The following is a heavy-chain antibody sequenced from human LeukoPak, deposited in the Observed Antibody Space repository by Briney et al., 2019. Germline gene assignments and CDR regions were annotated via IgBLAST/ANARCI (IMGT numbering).Heavy chain of an antibody. CDR2: IKSDGSNI. CDR1: GFTFSTYW. V-gene: IGHV3-74*01. Sequence: GGSLRLSCATSGFTFSTYWMHWVRQAPGKGLVWVSCIKSDGSNIKYADSVKGRFTISRDSAKNTLFLQMNSLRAEDTAVYYCARLHSSSWYYFDYWGQGTLVTVSS. D-gene: IGHD6-13*01. CDR3: ARLHSSSWYYFDY. J-gene: IGHJ4*02.